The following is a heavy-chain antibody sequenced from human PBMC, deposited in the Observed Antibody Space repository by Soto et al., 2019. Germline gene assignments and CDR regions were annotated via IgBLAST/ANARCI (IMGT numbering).Heavy chain of an antibody. Sequence: QVQLVESGGGVVQPGRSLRLSCAASGFTFSSYAMHWVRQAPGKGLEWVAVISYDGSNKYYADSVKGRFTISRDNSENTLYLQMNSLRAEDTAVYYCASAHAGGYWGQGTLVTVSS. CDR1: GFTFSSYA. CDR2: ISYDGSNK. J-gene: IGHJ4*02. CDR3: ASAHAGGY. V-gene: IGHV3-30-3*01.